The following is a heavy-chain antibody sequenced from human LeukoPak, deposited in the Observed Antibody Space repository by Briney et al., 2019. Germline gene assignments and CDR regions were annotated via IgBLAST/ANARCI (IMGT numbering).Heavy chain of an antibody. CDR1: GYTFTSYD. CDR3: ARVGYSNSYDY. J-gene: IGHJ4*02. CDR2: MNPNTGNA. Sequence: ASVKVSCKASGYTFTSYDINWVRQATGQGLEWMGWMNPNTGNAGYAQKFQDRVTITWDASMSTAYMDLSSLRSEDTAVYYCARVGYSNSYDYWGQGTLVTVSS. V-gene: IGHV1-8*01. D-gene: IGHD4-11*01.